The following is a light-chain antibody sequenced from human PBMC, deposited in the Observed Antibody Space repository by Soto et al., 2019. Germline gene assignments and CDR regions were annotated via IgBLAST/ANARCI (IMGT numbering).Light chain of an antibody. CDR1: QSINAH. V-gene: IGKV3-15*01. CDR2: GAS. CDR3: QQYNTCLWT. Sequence: EVVMTQSPATLSVSPGERVTLSCRASQSINAHLAWYQQKPGQAPRLLIHGASTRATGIPARFSGSGFGTEFILTINSLQSEDFAVYYCQQYNTCLWTFGQGTKVEIQ. J-gene: IGKJ1*01.